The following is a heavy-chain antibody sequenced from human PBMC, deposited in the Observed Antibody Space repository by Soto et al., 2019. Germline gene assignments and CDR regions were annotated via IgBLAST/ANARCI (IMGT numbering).Heavy chain of an antibody. CDR3: ARYYYYDSSGLPLNWAP. V-gene: IGHV3-30-3*01. J-gene: IGHJ5*02. CDR2: ISYDGSNK. D-gene: IGHD3-22*01. Sequence: GGSLRLSCAASGFTFSSYAMHWVRQAPGKGLEWVAVISYDGSNKYYADSVKGRFTISRDNSKNTLYLQMNSLRAEDTAVYYCARYYYYDSSGLPLNWAPWGQGTLVTVSS. CDR1: GFTFSSYA.